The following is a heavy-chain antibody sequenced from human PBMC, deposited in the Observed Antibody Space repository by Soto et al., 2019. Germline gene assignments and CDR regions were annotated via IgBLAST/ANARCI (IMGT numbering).Heavy chain of an antibody. CDR2: ISGGGNDR. CDR3: AWSLFRASTDTESFDS. J-gene: IGHJ4*02. V-gene: IGHV3-23*01. D-gene: IGHD3-3*01. Sequence: EVSLRLSCAASGFTFSSYAMSWVRQATGKGLEWVSAISGGGNDRFYADSVRGRFTIPRDNSRNTLYLHMTILTAQDTVVQYCAWSLFRASTDTESFDSWGQGTLVTVSS. CDR1: GFTFSSYA.